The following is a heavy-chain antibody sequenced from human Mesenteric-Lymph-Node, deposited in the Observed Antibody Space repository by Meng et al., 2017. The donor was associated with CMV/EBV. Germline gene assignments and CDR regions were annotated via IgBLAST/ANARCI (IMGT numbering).Heavy chain of an antibody. V-gene: IGHV3-21*01. Sequence: GGSLRLSCAVSGFSVSSNYMSWVRQAPGKGPEWVSSISSFSNHIYYADSVKGRFTISRDNAKNSLFLQMNSLRAEDTAIYHCASTYVSGENVVGSYYYGMDVWGQGTTVTVSS. CDR2: ISSFSNHI. CDR3: ASTYVSGENVVGSYYYGMDV. CDR1: GFSVSSNY. D-gene: IGHD1-26*01. J-gene: IGHJ6*02.